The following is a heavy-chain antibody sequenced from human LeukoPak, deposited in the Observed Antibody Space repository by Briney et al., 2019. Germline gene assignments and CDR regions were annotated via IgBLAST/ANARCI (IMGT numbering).Heavy chain of an antibody. V-gene: IGHV4-38-2*02. CDR3: ARDDIMITFGGVIPFDS. CDR1: GYSISSGYY. J-gene: IGHJ4*02. CDR2: IFDTGST. D-gene: IGHD3-16*02. Sequence: SETLSLTCTVSGYSISSGYYWGWIRQPPGKGLEWIGSIFDTGSTYYNPSLKSRVTISVDTSKNQFSLKLSSVTAADTAVYYCARDDIMITFGGVIPFDSWGQGTLVTVSS.